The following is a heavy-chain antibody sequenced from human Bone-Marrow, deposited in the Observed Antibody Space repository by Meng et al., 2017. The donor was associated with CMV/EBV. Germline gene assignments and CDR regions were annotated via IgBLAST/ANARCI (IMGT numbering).Heavy chain of an antibody. CDR1: GFTFSSYS. CDR3: AKDDPLYYYGMDV. J-gene: IGHJ6*02. V-gene: IGHV3-21*01. Sequence: GGSLRLSCAASGFTFSSYSMNWVRQAPGKGLEWVSSISSSSSYIYYADSVKGRFTISRDNAKNSLYLQMNSLRAEDTAVYYCAKDDPLYYYGMDVWGQGTTVTVSS. CDR2: ISSSSSYI.